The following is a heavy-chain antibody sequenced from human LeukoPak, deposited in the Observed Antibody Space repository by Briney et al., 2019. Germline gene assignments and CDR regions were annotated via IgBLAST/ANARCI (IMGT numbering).Heavy chain of an antibody. CDR2: IYYSGST. J-gene: IGHJ5*02. V-gene: IGHV4-39*01. CDR1: GGSISSSSYY. D-gene: IGHD2-2*01. Sequence: SETLSHTCTVSGGSISSSSYYWGWIRHPPGEGLEWIGFIYYSGSTYYNPSLKSRLTISVDTSKNQFSPKLSSVTATDTAVYYCARRGYCSSTSCYEYWFDTWGQGTLVTVSS. CDR3: ARRGYCSSTSCYEYWFDT.